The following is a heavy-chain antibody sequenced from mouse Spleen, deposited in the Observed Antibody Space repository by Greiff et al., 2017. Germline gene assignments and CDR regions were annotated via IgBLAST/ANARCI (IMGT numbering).Heavy chain of an antibody. V-gene: IGHV1-85*01. D-gene: IGHD1-1*02. Sequence: VKLMESGPELVKPGASVKLSCKASGYTFTSYDINWVKQRPGQGLEWIGWIYPRDGSTKYNEKFKGKATLTVDTSSSTAYMELHSLTSEDSAVYFCARGSHWYFDVWGTGTTVTVSS. CDR2: IYPRDGST. J-gene: IGHJ1*03. CDR1: GYTFTSYD. CDR3: ARGSHWYFDV.